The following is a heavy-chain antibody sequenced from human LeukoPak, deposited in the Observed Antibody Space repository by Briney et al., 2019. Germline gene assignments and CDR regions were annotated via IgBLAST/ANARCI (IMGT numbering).Heavy chain of an antibody. CDR2: TYYRSKWYN. J-gene: IGHJ4*02. V-gene: IGHV6-1*01. D-gene: IGHD2-21*02. CDR3: ARELCGGDCFEYYFDY. Sequence: SQTLSLTFAISGDSVSSNSAAWNWIRQSPSRGLEWLGRTYYRSKWYNDYAVSVKSRITINPDTSKNQFSLQLNSVTPEDTAVYYCARELCGGDCFEYYFDYWGQGTLVTVSS. CDR1: GDSVSSNSAA.